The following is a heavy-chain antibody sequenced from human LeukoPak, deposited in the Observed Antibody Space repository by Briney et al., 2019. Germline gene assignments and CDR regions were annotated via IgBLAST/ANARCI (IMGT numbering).Heavy chain of an antibody. CDR3: TRDVVPGYCSGGSCYSFQH. CDR2: IRSKAYGGTT. J-gene: IGHJ1*01. D-gene: IGHD2-15*01. CDR1: GFTFGDYA. V-gene: IGHV3-49*03. Sequence: GRSLRLSCTASGFTFGDYAMSWFRQAPGKGLVWVGFIRSKAYGGTTEYAASVKGRFTISRDDSKSIAYLQMNSLKTEDTAVYYCTRDVVPGYCSGGSCYSFQHWGQGTLVTVSS.